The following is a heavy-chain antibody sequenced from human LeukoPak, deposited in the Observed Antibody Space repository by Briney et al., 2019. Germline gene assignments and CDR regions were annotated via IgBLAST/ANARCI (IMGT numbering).Heavy chain of an antibody. CDR1: GFTFSNAW. CDR3: AKVKQWLASRYFDY. J-gene: IGHJ4*02. Sequence: GGSLRLSCAASGFTFSNAWINWVRQAPGKGLEWVSAISGSGGSTYYADSVKGRFTISRDNSKNTLYLQMNSLRAEDTAVYYCAKVKQWLASRYFDYWGQGTLVTVSS. CDR2: ISGSGGST. V-gene: IGHV3-23*01. D-gene: IGHD6-19*01.